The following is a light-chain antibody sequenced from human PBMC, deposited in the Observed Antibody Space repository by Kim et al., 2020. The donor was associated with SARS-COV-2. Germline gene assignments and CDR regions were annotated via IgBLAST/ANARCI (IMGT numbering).Light chain of an antibody. V-gene: IGLV6-57*04. CDR3: QSYDISNVI. CDR1: SGNIADNY. CDR2: KDT. J-gene: IGLJ2*01. Sequence: NFMLTQPHSVSESPGNTVTISCTRTSGNIADNYVQWYQQRPGSAPTIVIYKDTERPSGVPDRFSGSIDTSSSSASLTISGLKTEDEADYYCQSYDISNVIFGGGTQLTVL.